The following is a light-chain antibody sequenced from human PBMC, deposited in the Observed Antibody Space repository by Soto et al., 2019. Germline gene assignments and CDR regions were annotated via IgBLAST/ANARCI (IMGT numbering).Light chain of an antibody. J-gene: IGKJ1*01. CDR3: QQSDSLWT. CDR2: AAS. CDR1: RSINNY. V-gene: IGKV1-39*01. Sequence: EIQMTQAPSSPSPSVAVRVTITCRASRSINNYLNWYQQKPGKAPKLLIYAASSLKSGVPSRFSGSGSGTDFSLTISSLQPEDFATYFCQQSDSLWTSGQGTKV.